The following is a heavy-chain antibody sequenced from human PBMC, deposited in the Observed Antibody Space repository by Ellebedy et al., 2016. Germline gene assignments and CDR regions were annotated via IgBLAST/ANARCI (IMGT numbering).Heavy chain of an antibody. CDR1: GFTFRDYN. Sequence: GGSLRLXXTASGFTFRDYNLNWIRQAPGKELEWVSSISRSSTTYIYYADSVKGRFTISRDDAKNSVYLQMNSLRAEDSAVYYCARDMWELDFDYWGQGTLVTVSS. D-gene: IGHD1-26*01. CDR2: ISRSSTTYI. CDR3: ARDMWELDFDY. J-gene: IGHJ4*02. V-gene: IGHV3-21*06.